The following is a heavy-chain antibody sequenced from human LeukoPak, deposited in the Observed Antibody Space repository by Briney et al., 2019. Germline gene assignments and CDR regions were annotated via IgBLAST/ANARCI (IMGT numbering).Heavy chain of an antibody. CDR1: GGTFSSYT. CDR3: ARGGTVAAGIINNHDAFDV. V-gene: IGHV1-69*01. CDR2: IIPIFGTA. Sequence: SVKVSCKASGGTFSSYTISWVRQAPGQGLEWMGGIIPIFGTAHYAQKFQGRVTITADESTSTAYMELSSLRSEDTAVYYCARGGTVAAGIINNHDAFDVWGLGTMVTVSS. D-gene: IGHD6-13*01. J-gene: IGHJ3*01.